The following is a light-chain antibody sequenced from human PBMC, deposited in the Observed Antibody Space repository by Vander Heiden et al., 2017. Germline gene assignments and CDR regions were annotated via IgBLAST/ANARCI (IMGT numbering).Light chain of an antibody. J-gene: IGKJ1*01. Sequence: EIVITQSPATLSVSPGERATLPCMPSQTVSTNFSWYQQKPGQAPRLLIYGASTRATGIPARFSGSGSGKDFTITISSLQSEDFAVYYCQQYNNWLWTFGQGTKVEIK. CDR3: QQYNNWLWT. CDR2: GAS. V-gene: IGKV3-15*01. CDR1: QTVSTN.